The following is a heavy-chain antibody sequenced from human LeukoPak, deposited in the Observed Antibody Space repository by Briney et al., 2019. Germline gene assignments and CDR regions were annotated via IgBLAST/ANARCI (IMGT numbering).Heavy chain of an antibody. D-gene: IGHD5-18*01. CDR1: GYTFTSYA. CDR2: INAGNGNT. V-gene: IGHV1-3*01. CDR3: ARKTNIQLWSPFDY. J-gene: IGHJ4*02. Sequence: GASVKVSCKASGYTFTSYAMHWVRQAPGQRLEWMGWINAGNGNTKYSQKFQGRVTITRDTSASTAYMELSSLRSEDTAVYYCARKTNIQLWSPFDYWGQGTLVTVSS.